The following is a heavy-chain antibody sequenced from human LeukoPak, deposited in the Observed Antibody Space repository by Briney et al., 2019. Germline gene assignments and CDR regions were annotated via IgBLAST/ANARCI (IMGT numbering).Heavy chain of an antibody. CDR3: ARDSASCRGCAFDI. J-gene: IGHJ3*02. CDR1: GFTFTNFW. Sequence: GGSLRLSCAASGFTFTNFWMSWVRQAPGKGLEWVANTNRDGSEKYYVDSVKGRVTISRDNAMNFLYLQLNSLRVDDTAVYYCARDSASCRGCAFDIWGQGTVVTVSS. CDR2: TNRDGSEK. D-gene: IGHD2-2*01. V-gene: IGHV3-7*01.